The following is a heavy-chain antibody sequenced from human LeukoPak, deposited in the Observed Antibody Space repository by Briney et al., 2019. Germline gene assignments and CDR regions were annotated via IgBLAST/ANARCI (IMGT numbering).Heavy chain of an antibody. CDR3: AADFDYYDSSGQGTHAFDI. CDR2: ITWNSNTI. J-gene: IGHJ3*02. V-gene: IGHV3-9*01. D-gene: IGHD3-22*01. CDR1: GFTFDDYA. Sequence: HPGGSLRLSCAASGFTFDDYAMPWVRQTPGKGLEWVSGITWNSNTIRYADSVKGRFTISRDNSKNTLYLQMNSLRAEDTAVYYCAADFDYYDSSGQGTHAFDIWGQGTMVTVSS.